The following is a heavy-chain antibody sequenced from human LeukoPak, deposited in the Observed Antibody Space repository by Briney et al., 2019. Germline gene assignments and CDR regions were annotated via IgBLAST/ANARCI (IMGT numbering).Heavy chain of an antibody. D-gene: IGHD4-17*01. CDR2: ISSSSSTI. CDR1: GFTFSSYS. V-gene: IGHV3-48*01. Sequence: GGSLRLSCAASGFTFSSYSMNWVRQAPGKGLEWVSYISSSSSTIYYADSVKGRFTISRDNAKNSLYLQMNSLRAEDTAVYYCASTPRGNGDYGVDVYFDYWGQGTLVTVSS. J-gene: IGHJ4*02. CDR3: ASTPRGNGDYGVDVYFDY.